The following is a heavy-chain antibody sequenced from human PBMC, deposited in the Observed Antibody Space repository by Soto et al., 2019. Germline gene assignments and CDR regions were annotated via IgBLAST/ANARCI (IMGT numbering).Heavy chain of an antibody. Sequence: QVQLVQSGAEVKKPGASVKVSCKASGYTFTSYGISWVRQAPGQGLEWMGWISAYNGNTNSAHKLQGRGAMTTDTSPRTAYMDLPSLRSDVSAVYHRAIDLAAGNCDYWGQGTLVTVSS. CDR3: AIDLAAGNCDY. CDR2: ISAYNGNT. V-gene: IGHV1-18*01. CDR1: GYTFTSYG. J-gene: IGHJ4*02. D-gene: IGHD6-13*01.